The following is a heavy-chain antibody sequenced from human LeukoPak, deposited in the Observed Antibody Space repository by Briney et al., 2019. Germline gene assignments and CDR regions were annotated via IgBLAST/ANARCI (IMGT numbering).Heavy chain of an antibody. D-gene: IGHD3-10*01. Sequence: GGSLRLSCAASEFTFSSYAMHWVRQAPGKGLEWVAVISYDGSNKYYTDSVKGRFTISRDNSKNTLYLQMNSLRAEDTAVYYCARDASISRGVIDYWGQGTLVTVSS. CDR2: ISYDGSNK. CDR1: EFTFSSYA. J-gene: IGHJ4*02. CDR3: ARDASISRGVIDY. V-gene: IGHV3-30-3*01.